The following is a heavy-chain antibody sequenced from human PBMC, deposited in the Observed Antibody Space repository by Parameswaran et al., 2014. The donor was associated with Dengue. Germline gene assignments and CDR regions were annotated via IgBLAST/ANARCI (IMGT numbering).Heavy chain of an antibody. Sequence: RWIRQPPGKGLEWIGEINHSGSTNYNPSLKSRVTISVDTSKNQFSLKLSSVTAADTAVYYCARVVVRGVIIGSVVDVWGQGTTVTVSS. J-gene: IGHJ6*02. CDR2: INHSGST. D-gene: IGHD3-10*01. CDR3: ARVVVRGVIIGSVVDV. V-gene: IGHV4-34*01.